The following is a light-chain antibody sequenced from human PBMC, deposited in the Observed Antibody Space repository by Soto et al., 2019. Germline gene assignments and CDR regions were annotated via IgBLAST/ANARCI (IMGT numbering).Light chain of an antibody. CDR1: RRDVGSYNL. Sequence: QSALTQPAPVSGSPRQSITISCTGTRRDVGSYNLVSWYQQHPGKAPKLMIFEGSRRPSGVSSRFSGSKSGNTASLTISGLQAEDEADYYCCSYAGNNTVVFGGGTKVTVL. V-gene: IGLV2-23*01. CDR3: CSYAGNNTVV. CDR2: EGS. J-gene: IGLJ2*01.